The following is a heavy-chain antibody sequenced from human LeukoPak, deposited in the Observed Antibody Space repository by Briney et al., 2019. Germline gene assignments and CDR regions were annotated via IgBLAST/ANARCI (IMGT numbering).Heavy chain of an antibody. D-gene: IGHD3-22*01. Sequence: SQTLSLTCTVSGGSINTSDYYWSWIRQPPGKGLEWIGYIFYSGNTYYNPSLKSRVIISIDTSKNQFSLRLSSVTAADTAVYYCARDGYDSSGSGAFDIWGQGTMVTVSS. CDR1: GGSINTSDYY. CDR2: IFYSGNT. CDR3: ARDGYDSSGSGAFDI. V-gene: IGHV4-30-4*08. J-gene: IGHJ3*02.